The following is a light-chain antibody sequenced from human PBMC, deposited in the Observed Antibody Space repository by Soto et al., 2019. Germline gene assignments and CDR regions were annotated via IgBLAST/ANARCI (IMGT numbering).Light chain of an antibody. V-gene: IGKV2-28*01. CDR2: LGS. Sequence: DIVMTQSPLSLPVTPGEPASISCRSSQSLLHSNGYNYLDWYLQKPGQPPQLLISLGSNRASGVPDRFSGSGSGTHFTLKIITVEAEDVGVYYCMQTLQTPVTFGGGTKVEIK. CDR1: QSLLHSNGYNY. CDR3: MQTLQTPVT. J-gene: IGKJ4*01.